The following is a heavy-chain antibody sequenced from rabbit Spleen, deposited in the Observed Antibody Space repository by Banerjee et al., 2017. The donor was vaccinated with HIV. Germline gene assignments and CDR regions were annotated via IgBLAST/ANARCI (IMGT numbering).Heavy chain of an antibody. CDR1: GFSFSDRDV. CDR3: VRDLTGVIGWNFKL. J-gene: IGHJ4*01. Sequence: QEQLVESGGGLVKPEGSLTLTCKASGFSFSDRDVMCWVRQAPGKGLQWIACINASTGKPVYATWASGRFTISSHNAQNTLYLQLNSLTAADTATYFCVRDLTGVIGWNFKLWGQGTLVTVS. D-gene: IGHD1-1*01. V-gene: IGHV1S45*01. CDR2: INASTGKP.